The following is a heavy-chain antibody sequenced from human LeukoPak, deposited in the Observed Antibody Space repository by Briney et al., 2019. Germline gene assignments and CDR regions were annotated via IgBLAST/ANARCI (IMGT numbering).Heavy chain of an antibody. Sequence: PGRSLRLSCVASGSTFGSYAMSWVRQAPGKGLEWVSLISGNGVGTDYADSVKGRFTISRDNSKNTLCLQMNNLRAEDTAVYYCAFLGKVTVTTKGAFDFWGQGTMVTASS. J-gene: IGHJ3*01. CDR2: ISGNGVGT. D-gene: IGHD4-17*01. V-gene: IGHV3-23*01. CDR1: GSTFGSYA. CDR3: AFLGKVTVTTKGAFDF.